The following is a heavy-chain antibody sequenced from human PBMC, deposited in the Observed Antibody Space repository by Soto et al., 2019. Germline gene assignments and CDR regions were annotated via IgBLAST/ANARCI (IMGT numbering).Heavy chain of an antibody. CDR3: ARDYYDFWSCYYTGGFGYYYYMDV. V-gene: IGHV6-1*01. J-gene: IGHJ6*03. D-gene: IGHD3-3*01. CDR2: TYYRSKWYN. CDR1: GDSVSSNSAA. Sequence: PSRTLSLTCAISGDSVSSNSAAWNWIRQSPSRGLEWLGRTYYRSKWYNDYAVSVKSRITINPDTSKNQFSLQLNSVTPEDTVVYYCARDYYDFWSCYYTGGFGYYYYMDVWGKGTTVTVSS.